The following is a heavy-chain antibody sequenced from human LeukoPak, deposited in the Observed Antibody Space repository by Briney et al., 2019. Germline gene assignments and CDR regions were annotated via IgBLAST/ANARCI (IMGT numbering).Heavy chain of an antibody. V-gene: IGHV3-7*01. CDR2: IKQDGSEK. CDR1: GFTFSSYL. D-gene: IGHD3-3*01. CDR3: ARSHNYDFWSAYRYYYYYYMDV. Sequence: GGSLRLSCAASGFTFSSYLMSWVRQSPGKGLEWVAHIKQDGSEKYYVGSVKGRFTISRDNAKNSLYLQMNSLRAEDTAVYYCARSHNYDFWSAYRYYYYYYMDVWGKGTTVTVSS. J-gene: IGHJ6*03.